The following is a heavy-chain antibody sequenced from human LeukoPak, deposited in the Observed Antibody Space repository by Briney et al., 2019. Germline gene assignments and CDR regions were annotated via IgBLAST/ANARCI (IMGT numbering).Heavy chain of an antibody. CDR2: ISGSGGST. V-gene: IGHV3-23*01. J-gene: IGHJ4*02. Sequence: GGSLRLSCAASGFTFSSYAMSWVRRAPGKGLEWVSGISGSGGSTYYADSVKGRFTISRDNSKNTLYLQMNSLRAEDTAVCYCAKSRMMTTVVRDQDYWGQGTLVTVSS. CDR3: AKSRMMTTVVRDQDY. CDR1: GFTFSSYA. D-gene: IGHD4-23*01.